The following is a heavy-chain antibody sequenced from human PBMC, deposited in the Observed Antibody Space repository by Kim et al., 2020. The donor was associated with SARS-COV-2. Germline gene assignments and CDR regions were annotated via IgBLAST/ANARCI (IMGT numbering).Heavy chain of an antibody. Sequence: SETLSLTCTVSGGSITSISLYWGWIRQTPGEKMEWIGSMYHTGSSYYNPSLKSRVTISVDTSKNQFFPNVRPATAADTAVYYCVRSWFGELFPGCFDPWG. CDR2: MYHTGSS. CDR3: VRSWFGELFPGCFDP. CDR1: GGSITSISLY. J-gene: IGHJ5*02. V-gene: IGHV4-39*01. D-gene: IGHD3-10*01.